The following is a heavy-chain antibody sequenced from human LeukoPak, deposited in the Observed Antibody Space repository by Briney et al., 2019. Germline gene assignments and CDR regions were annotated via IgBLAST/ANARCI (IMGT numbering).Heavy chain of an antibody. Sequence: SETLSLTCTVSGGSVSSGSYYWSWIRQPPGKGLEWIGYIYHSGSTNYNPSLKSRVTISVDTSKNQFSLKLSSVTAADTAVYYCAREAVAGTLGYWGQGTLVTVSS. CDR3: AREAVAGTLGY. CDR2: IYHSGST. CDR1: GGSVSSGSYY. V-gene: IGHV4-61*01. J-gene: IGHJ4*02. D-gene: IGHD6-19*01.